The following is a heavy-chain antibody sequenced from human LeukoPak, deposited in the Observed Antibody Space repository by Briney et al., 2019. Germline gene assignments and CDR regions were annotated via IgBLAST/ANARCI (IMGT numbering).Heavy chain of an antibody. J-gene: IGHJ6*03. D-gene: IGHD1-26*01. V-gene: IGHV3-7*01. CDR1: GFTFSSYW. CDR2: IKQDGSEK. Sequence: GGSLRLSCAASGFTFSSYWMSWVRQAPGKGLEWVANIKQDGSEKYYVDSVKGRFTISRDNAKNSVSLQMNSLRAEDTAVYYCARFLATWDRYYMDVWGKGTTVSVSS. CDR3: ARFLATWDRYYMDV.